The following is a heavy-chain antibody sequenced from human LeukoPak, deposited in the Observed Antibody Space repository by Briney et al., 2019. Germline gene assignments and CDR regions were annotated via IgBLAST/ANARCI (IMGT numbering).Heavy chain of an antibody. CDR3: ARDSGTGHDY. CDR2: IYYTGNT. V-gene: IGHV4-61*05. CDR1: GDSISSSSSY. D-gene: IGHD1/OR15-1a*01. J-gene: IGHJ4*02. Sequence: SETLSLTCTVSGDSISSSSSYWGWIRQPPGKGLEWIGYIYYTGNTNYNPSLKSRVSISLDTSKTQFSLELSSVTAADTAVYYCARDSGTGHDYWGQGTLVTVSS.